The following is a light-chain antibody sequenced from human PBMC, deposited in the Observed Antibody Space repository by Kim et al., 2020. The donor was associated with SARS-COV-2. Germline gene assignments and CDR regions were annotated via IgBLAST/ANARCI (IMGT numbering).Light chain of an antibody. V-gene: IGKV3-11*01. CDR2: DAS. CDR1: QSVSSY. Sequence: EIVLTQSPATLSLSPGERATLSCRASQSVSSYLAWYQQKPGQAPRLLIYDASNRATGIPARFSGSASGTDFTLTISSLEPEDFAVYYCQQRSNWPPITIGQGTRLESK. J-gene: IGKJ5*01. CDR3: QQRSNWPPIT.